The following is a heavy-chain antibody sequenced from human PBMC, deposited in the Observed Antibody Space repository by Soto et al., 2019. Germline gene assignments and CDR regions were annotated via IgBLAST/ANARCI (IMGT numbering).Heavy chain of an antibody. D-gene: IGHD3-9*01. V-gene: IGHV4-59*01. CDR2: IYYSGST. CDR1: GVSISSYY. J-gene: IGHJ3*02. CDR3: ARDSRDYDILTGYYRAFDI. Sequence: PSETLSLTCPVSGVSISSYYWSWIRQPPGKGLEWIGYIYYSGSTNYNPSLKSRVTISVDTSKNQFSLKLSSVTAADTAVYYCARDSRDYDILTGYYRAFDIWGQGTMVTVSS.